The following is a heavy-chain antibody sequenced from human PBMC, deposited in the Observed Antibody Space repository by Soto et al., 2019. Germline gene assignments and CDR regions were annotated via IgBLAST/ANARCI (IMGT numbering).Heavy chain of an antibody. V-gene: IGHV4-31*03. CDR3: ARKVLMGCSGGSCYDVPSGFDY. CDR2: IYYSGST. D-gene: IGHD2-15*01. CDR1: GGSISSGGYY. Sequence: SETVSLTCTVSGGSISSGGYYWSWIRQHPGKGLEWIGYIYYSGSTYYNPSLKSRVTISVDTSKNQFSLKLSSVTAADTAVYYCARKVLMGCSGGSCYDVPSGFDYWGQGTLVTVSS. J-gene: IGHJ4*02.